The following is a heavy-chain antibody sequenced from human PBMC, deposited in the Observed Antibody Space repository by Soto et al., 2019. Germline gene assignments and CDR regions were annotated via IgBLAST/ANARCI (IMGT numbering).Heavy chain of an antibody. CDR2: IYYSGST. CDR1: GGSISSSSYY. Sequence: PSETLSLTCTVSGGSISSSSYYWGWIRQPPGKGLEWIGSIYYSGSTYYNPSLKSRDTISVDTSKNQFSLKLSSVTAADTAVYYCARLYFSGGSRYSLRSWFDSWCQVTLGTVCS. D-gene: IGHD2-15*01. V-gene: IGHV4-39*01. J-gene: IGHJ5*01. CDR3: ARLYFSGGSRYSLRSWFDS.